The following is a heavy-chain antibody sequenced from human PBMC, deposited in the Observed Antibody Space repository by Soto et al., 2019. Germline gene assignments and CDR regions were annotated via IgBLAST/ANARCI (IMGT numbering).Heavy chain of an antibody. J-gene: IGHJ3*02. CDR3: ASHKQWLVQGRAFDI. CDR1: GYSFTSYW. D-gene: IGHD6-19*01. Sequence: GESLKISCKGSGYSFTSYWIGWVRQMPGKGLEWMGIIYPGDSDTRYSPSFQGQVTISADKSISTAYLQWSSLKASDTAMYYCASHKQWLVQGRAFDIWGQGTMVTVSS. CDR2: IYPGDSDT. V-gene: IGHV5-51*01.